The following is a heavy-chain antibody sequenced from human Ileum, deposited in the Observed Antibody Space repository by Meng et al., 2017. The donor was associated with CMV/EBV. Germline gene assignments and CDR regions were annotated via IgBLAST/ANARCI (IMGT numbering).Heavy chain of an antibody. J-gene: IGHJ4*02. V-gene: IGHV1-2*02. Sequence: ASVKVSCKASGYTFTAYYIHWVRQAPGQGLEWLGWMYPDTGGTKYEQNFQGRVTMTRDTSISTAYMELSSLRPDDTAVYFCASVYYNNYDPFDYWGQGTLVTVSS. CDR1: GYTFTAYY. D-gene: IGHD3-16*01. CDR2: MYPDTGGT. CDR3: ASVYYNNYDPFDY.